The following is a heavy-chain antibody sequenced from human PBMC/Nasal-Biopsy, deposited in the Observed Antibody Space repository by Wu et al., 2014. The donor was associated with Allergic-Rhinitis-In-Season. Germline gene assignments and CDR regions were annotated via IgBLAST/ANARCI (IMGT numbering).Heavy chain of an antibody. J-gene: IGHJ4*02. CDR1: GFTLSSYW. Sequence: LRLSCAVPGFTLSSYWMHWVRQAPGKGLEWLSHIYTDGTGISHADSVKGRFTISRDSAKNTLYLQMNNLRAEDTAVYYCFVAPPGHWGRGTLVAVSS. D-gene: IGHD2-15*01. V-gene: IGHV3-74*01. CDR3: FVAPPGH. CDR2: IYTDGTGI.